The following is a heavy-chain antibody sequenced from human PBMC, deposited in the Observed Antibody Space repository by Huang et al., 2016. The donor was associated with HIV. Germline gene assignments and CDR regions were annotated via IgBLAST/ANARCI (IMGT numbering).Heavy chain of an antibody. CDR1: GFSFSSYA. Sequence: QVQLVESGGGVVQPGRSLRLSCAASGFSFSSYAMDWVRQAPGKGVEWVAIISDDESNKYYADSVKGRFTISRDNSKNTLYLQMNSLRTEDTAVYYCAKSNWGSRNYFDYWGQGTLVTVSS. J-gene: IGHJ4*02. D-gene: IGHD7-27*01. V-gene: IGHV3-30-3*01. CDR3: AKSNWGSRNYFDY. CDR2: ISDDESNK.